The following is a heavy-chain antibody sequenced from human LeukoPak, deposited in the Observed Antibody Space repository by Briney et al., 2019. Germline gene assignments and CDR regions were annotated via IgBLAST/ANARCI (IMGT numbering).Heavy chain of an antibody. J-gene: IGHJ4*02. Sequence: SVKVSCKASGGTFSSYAISWVRQVPGQGLEWMGGIIPIFGTANYAQKSQGRVTITADKSTSTAHMELSSLTSEDTAVYYCAGGLYYDVCCCPGVYTFGYWGQGTLVTVSS. CDR2: IIPIFGTA. D-gene: IGHD3-3*01. CDR3: AGGLYYDVCCCPGVYTFGY. V-gene: IGHV1-69*06. CDR1: GGTFSSYA.